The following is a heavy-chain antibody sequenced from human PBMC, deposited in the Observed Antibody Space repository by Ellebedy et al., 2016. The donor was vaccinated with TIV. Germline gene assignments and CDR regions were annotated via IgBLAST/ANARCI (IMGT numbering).Heavy chain of an antibody. CDR3: ARAGQWPRFLLDY. CDR1: GFTFSSYW. CDR2: IKQDGSEK. D-gene: IGHD6-19*01. Sequence: PGGSLRLSCAASGFTFSSYWMSWVRQAPGKGLEWVAHIKQDGSEKYYVDSVKGRFTISRDNAKNSLYLQMNSLRAEDTAVYYCARAGQWPRFLLDYWGQGTLVTVSS. J-gene: IGHJ4*02. V-gene: IGHV3-7*03.